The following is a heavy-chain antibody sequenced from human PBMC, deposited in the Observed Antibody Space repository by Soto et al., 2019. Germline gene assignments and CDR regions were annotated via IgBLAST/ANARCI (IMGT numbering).Heavy chain of an antibody. CDR3: TREAIVAENWFDP. V-gene: IGHV1-3*01. CDR2: MNPNTGNI. CDR1: GYTFVDYA. J-gene: IGHJ5*02. D-gene: IGHD5-12*01. Sequence: ASVKVSCKASGYTFVDYALHWVRQAPGQGLEWVGWMNPNTGNIKHSHKLEDRVSTTRDTTTSTAYMELRGLRSEDTAGYFCTREAIVAENWFDPWGQGTLVTVSS.